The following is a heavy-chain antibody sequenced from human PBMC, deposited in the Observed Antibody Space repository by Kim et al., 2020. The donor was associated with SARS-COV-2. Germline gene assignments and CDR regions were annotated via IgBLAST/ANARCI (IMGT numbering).Heavy chain of an antibody. D-gene: IGHD3-10*01. CDR3: ARGGYGSGTYTPNYFDS. V-gene: IGHV3-48*02. CDR1: GFTFSVYS. Sequence: GGSLRLSCAASGFTFSVYSMNWVRQAPGKGLEWVSYISSSTSTIYYTDSVKGRFTISRDHAKNSLYLQMNSLRDEDTAVYFCARGGYGSGTYTPNYFDSWGQGTLVTVSS. CDR2: ISSSTSTI. J-gene: IGHJ4*02.